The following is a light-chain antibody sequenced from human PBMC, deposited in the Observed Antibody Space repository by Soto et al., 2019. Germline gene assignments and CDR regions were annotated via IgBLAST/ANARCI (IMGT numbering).Light chain of an antibody. CDR2: GVT. V-gene: IGLV2-14*03. Sequence: QSVLTQPASMSGSPGQSITISCTGTSGDVGFYDFVSWYQQHPGKVPRLIIYGVTKRPSGVSHRFSGSKSGNTASLTISGLQVEDEADYSCASYTGSSTDVFGGGTKVTVL. CDR3: ASYTGSSTDV. CDR1: SGDVGFYDF. J-gene: IGLJ3*02.